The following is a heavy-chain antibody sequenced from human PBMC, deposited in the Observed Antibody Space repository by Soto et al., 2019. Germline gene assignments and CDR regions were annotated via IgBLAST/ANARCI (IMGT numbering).Heavy chain of an antibody. D-gene: IGHD2-2*01. CDR3: ATTPRYCSSTSCYLDY. V-gene: IGHV4-30-2*01. CDR2: IYHSGST. CDR1: GGSISSGGYS. Sequence: QLQLQESGSGLVKPSQTLSLTCAVSGGSISSGGYSWSWIRQPPGKGLEWIGYIYHSGSTYYNPSLKSRVTISVDRSKNQFSLKLSSVTAADTAVYYCATTPRYCSSTSCYLDYWGQGTLVTVSS. J-gene: IGHJ4*02.